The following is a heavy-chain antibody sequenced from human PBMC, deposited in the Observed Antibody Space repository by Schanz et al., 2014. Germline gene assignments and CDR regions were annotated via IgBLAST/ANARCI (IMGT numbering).Heavy chain of an antibody. D-gene: IGHD6-19*01. CDR3: ARSYSSGWYPYYYGMDV. CDR2: IKQDGSAK. V-gene: IGHV3-7*01. J-gene: IGHJ6*02. CDR1: GFTFSRYW. Sequence: EVQLVESGGGLVQPGGSLRLCCVASGFTFSRYWMTWVRQAPGKGLEWVANIKQDGSAKNYVDSVKGRFTISRDNARYSLYLEMNSLRAEDTAVYYCARSYSSGWYPYYYGMDVWGQGTTVTVSS.